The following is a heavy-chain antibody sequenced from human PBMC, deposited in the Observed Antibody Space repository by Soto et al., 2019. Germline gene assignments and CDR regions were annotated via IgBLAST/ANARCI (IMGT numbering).Heavy chain of an antibody. CDR3: ARDRIQLWFVNGMDV. CDR2: IYHTGTT. Sequence: SETLSLTCAVSGDSISNGYYWAWIRQPPGKGLEWVASIYHTGTTYYNPSLTSRVTISVDTSKNQFSLKLSSVTAADTAVYYCARDRIQLWFVNGMDVWGQGTTVTVSS. V-gene: IGHV4-38-2*02. CDR1: GDSISNGYY. J-gene: IGHJ6*02. D-gene: IGHD5-18*01.